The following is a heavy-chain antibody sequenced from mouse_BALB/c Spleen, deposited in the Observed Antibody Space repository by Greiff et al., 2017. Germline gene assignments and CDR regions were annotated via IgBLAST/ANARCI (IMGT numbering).Heavy chain of an antibody. J-gene: IGHJ2*01. V-gene: IGHV5-12-2*01. CDR2: ISNGGGST. Sequence: DVMLVESGGGLVQPGGSLKLSCAASGFTFSSYTMSWVRQTPEKRLEWVAYISNGGGSTYYPDTVKGRFTISRDNAKNTLYLQMSSLKSEDTAMYYCARHPIRDGYFDYWGQGTTLTVSS. CDR1: GFTFSSYT. CDR3: ARHPIRDGYFDY. D-gene: IGHD2-12*01.